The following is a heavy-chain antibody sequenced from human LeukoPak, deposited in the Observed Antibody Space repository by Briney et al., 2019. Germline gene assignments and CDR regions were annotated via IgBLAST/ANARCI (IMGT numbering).Heavy chain of an antibody. CDR2: IYYSGST. Sequence: PSETLSLICTVSGGSISSSSYYWGWIRQPPGKGLEWIGSIYYSGSTYYNPSLKSRVTISVDTPKNQFSLKLSSVTAADTAVYYCARQAPSSGTTFDIWGQGTLVTVSS. J-gene: IGHJ3*02. CDR1: GGSISSSSYY. D-gene: IGHD6-19*01. V-gene: IGHV4-39*01. CDR3: ARQAPSSGTTFDI.